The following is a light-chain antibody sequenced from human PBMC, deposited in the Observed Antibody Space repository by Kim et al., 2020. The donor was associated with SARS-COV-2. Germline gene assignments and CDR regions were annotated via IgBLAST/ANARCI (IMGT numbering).Light chain of an antibody. CDR1: SSDVVGYNY. V-gene: IGLV2-14*04. Sequence: GQSITITCTGTSSDVVGYNYVSWYQQHPGEAPKLMIYDVSKRPSGVSNRFSGTKSGNTASLTISGLQAEDEADYYCSSYTSSSTFVFGTGTKVTVL. CDR2: DVS. CDR3: SSYTSSSTFV. J-gene: IGLJ1*01.